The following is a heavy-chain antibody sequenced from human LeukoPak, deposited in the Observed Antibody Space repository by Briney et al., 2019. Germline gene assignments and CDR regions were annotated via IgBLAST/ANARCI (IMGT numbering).Heavy chain of an antibody. D-gene: IGHD6-25*01. J-gene: IGHJ4*02. Sequence: GGPLRLSCAASGFAFNDFAMFWLRPAPGKGRDWVALIRRDGSHKYYAHSIKARFTISRDNTKNTLYLQMSSLRAEDTAVYYCAKSSIMFAAGRLGSIDFWGQGTLVTVSS. CDR3: AKSSIMFAAGRLGSIDF. CDR1: GFAFNDFA. V-gene: IGHV3-30*02. CDR2: IRRDGSHK.